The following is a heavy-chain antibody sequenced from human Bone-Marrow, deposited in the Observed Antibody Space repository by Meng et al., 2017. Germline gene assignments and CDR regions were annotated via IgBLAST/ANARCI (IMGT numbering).Heavy chain of an antibody. CDR2: INGGGVNT. CDR3: AKGQTPQVGRLFDI. Sequence: GGSLRLSCAASGFTFNSYAMSWVRQAPAKGLEWVSTINGGGVNTYYADSVKGRFTISRDNSKNTQSLQMNRLRAEDTAVYYCAKGQTPQVGRLFDIWGQGTVVTVSS. CDR1: GFTFNSYA. J-gene: IGHJ3*02. V-gene: IGHV3-23*01.